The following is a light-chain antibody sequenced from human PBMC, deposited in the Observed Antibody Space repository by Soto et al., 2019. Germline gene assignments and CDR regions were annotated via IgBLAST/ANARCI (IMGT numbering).Light chain of an antibody. CDR3: QQSYDTPIT. CDR1: QSITTY. J-gene: IGKJ5*01. CDR2: AAS. V-gene: IGKV1-39*01. Sequence: DIQMTQSPSSLSASVGDRVTITCRASQSITTYLNWYQKKPGKAPKLLIYAASSLQSGVPSTFSGSGSGTDFTFTISSLLPEDFATYYCQQSYDTPITFGQGTRLEIK.